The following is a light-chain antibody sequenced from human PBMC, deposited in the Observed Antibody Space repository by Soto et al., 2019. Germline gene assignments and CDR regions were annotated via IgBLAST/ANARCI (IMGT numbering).Light chain of an antibody. CDR1: SSDVGNYIF. CDR3: VSYTTSASYV. J-gene: IGLJ1*01. V-gene: IGLV2-14*01. Sequence: QSVLTQPASVSGSPGQSITISSTGTSSDVGNYIFVSWYRQHPGKAPKLMIYDINNRPSGVSNRFSGSKSGNTASLTISGLQAEDEADYYCVSYTTSASYVFGTGTKVTVL. CDR2: DIN.